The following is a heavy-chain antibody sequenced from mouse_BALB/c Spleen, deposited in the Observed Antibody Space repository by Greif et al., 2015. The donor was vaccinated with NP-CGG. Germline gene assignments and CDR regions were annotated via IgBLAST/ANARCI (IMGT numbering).Heavy chain of an antibody. V-gene: IGHV1-80*01. Sequence: VQRVESGAELVRPGSSVKISCKASGYAFSSYWMNWVKQRPGQGLEWIGQIYPGDGDTNYNGKFKGKATLTADKSSSTAYMQLSSLTSEDSAVYFCARGTYGNYRYFDVWGAGTTVTVSS. D-gene: IGHD2-1*01. J-gene: IGHJ1*01. CDR3: ARGTYGNYRYFDV. CDR1: GYAFSSYW. CDR2: IYPGDGDT.